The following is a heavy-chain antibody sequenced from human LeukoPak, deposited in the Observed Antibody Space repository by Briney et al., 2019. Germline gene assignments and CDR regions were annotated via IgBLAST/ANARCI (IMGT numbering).Heavy chain of an antibody. CDR2: ISGSGGST. J-gene: IGHJ4*02. CDR1: GFTFSSYA. CDR3: AKDRRQQLAPFDY. V-gene: IGHV3-23*01. Sequence: GGSLRLSCAASGFTFSSYAMSWVRQAPGKGLEWVSAISGSGGSTYYADSVKGWFTISRDNSKNTLYLQMNSLRAEDTAVYYCAKDRRQQLAPFDYWGQGTLVTVSS. D-gene: IGHD6-13*01.